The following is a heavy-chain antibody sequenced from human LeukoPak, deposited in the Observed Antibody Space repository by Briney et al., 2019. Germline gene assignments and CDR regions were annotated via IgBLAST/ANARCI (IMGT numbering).Heavy chain of an antibody. CDR1: GGSISSSSYY. V-gene: IGHV4-39*01. CDR3: ARGLPRYNWNKRKYYYYYGMDV. Sequence: SETLSLTCTVSGGSISSSSYYWGWIRQPPGKGLEWIGSIYYSGSTYYNPSLKSRVTISVDTSKNQFSLKLSSVTAADTAVYYCARGLPRYNWNKRKYYYYYGMDVWGQGTTVTVSS. D-gene: IGHD1-1*01. J-gene: IGHJ6*02. CDR2: IYYSGST.